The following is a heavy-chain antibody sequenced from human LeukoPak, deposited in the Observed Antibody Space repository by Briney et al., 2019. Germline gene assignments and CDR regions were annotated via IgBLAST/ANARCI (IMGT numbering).Heavy chain of an antibody. J-gene: IGHJ4*02. CDR3: ASSKGTTEFDY. CDR1: GYTFTSYY. Sequence: ASVKVSCKASGYTFTSYYMHWVRQAPGQGLEWMGIINPSGGSTSYAQKFQGRVTMTRDTSTSAVYMELSSLRSEDTAVYYCASSKGTTEFDYWGQGTLVTVSS. V-gene: IGHV1-46*01. D-gene: IGHD1-1*01. CDR2: INPSGGST.